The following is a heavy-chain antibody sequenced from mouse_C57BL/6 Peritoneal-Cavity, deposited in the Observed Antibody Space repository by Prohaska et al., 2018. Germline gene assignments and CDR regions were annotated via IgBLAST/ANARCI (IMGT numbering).Heavy chain of an antibody. CDR3: ARGEYGSSCVAMDY. CDR1: GYNFTDYY. D-gene: IGHD1-1*01. V-gene: IGHV1-75*01. CDR2: IFPGSGST. J-gene: IGHJ4*01. Sequence: VQLHQSGHELVKPGASVKISCKASGYNFTDYYINWVKQRPGQGLEWIGWIFPGSGSTYYNEKFKGKVTRTVDKSTSTAYMLLSSRTAEESVVDYCARGEYGSSCVAMDYKGQGTSVTVYS.